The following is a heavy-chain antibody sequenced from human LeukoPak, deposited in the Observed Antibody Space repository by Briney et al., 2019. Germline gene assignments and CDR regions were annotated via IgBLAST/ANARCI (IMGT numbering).Heavy chain of an antibody. J-gene: IGHJ6*02. D-gene: IGHD2-2*01. Sequence: SETLSLTCAVYGGSFSGYYWSWIRQPPGKGLEWFGEINHSGSTNYNPSLKSRVTISVDTSKNQFSLKLSSVTAADTAVYYCARAPFDIVVVPAATHYYYYYGMDVWGQGTTVTVSS. CDR1: GGSFSGYY. CDR2: INHSGST. CDR3: ARAPFDIVVVPAATHYYYYYGMDV. V-gene: IGHV4-34*01.